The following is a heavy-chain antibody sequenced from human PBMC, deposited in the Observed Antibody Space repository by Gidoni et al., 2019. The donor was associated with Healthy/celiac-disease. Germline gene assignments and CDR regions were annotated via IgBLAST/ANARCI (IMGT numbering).Heavy chain of an antibody. CDR1: GFTFDDYA. J-gene: IGHJ3*02. Sequence: EVQLVESGGGLVQPGRSLRLSCAASGFTFDDYARHWVRQAPGKGLEWVSGISWNSGSIGYADSVKGRFTISRDNAKNSLYLQMNSLRAEDTALYYCAKVEHPYYGDYAFDIWGQGTMVTVSS. CDR2: ISWNSGSI. D-gene: IGHD4-17*01. V-gene: IGHV3-9*01. CDR3: AKVEHPYYGDYAFDI.